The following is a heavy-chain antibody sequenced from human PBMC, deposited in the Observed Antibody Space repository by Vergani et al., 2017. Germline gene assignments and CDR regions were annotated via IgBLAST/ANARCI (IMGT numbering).Heavy chain of an antibody. J-gene: IGHJ6*03. CDR2: IKPNSGGT. Sequence: QVQLVQSGAEVKKPGASVKVSCKASGYTFTGYYMHWVRQAPGQGLEWMGWIKPNSGGTNYAQKFQGRVTMTRDTSISTAYMELSRLRSDDTAVYYCARGDIVVVVAAASNYYYYYMDVWGKGTTVTVSS. CDR1: GYTFTGYY. D-gene: IGHD2-15*01. CDR3: ARGDIVVVVAAASNYYYYYMDV. V-gene: IGHV1-2*02.